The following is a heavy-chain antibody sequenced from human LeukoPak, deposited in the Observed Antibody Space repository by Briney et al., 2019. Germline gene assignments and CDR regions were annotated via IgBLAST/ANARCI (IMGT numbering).Heavy chain of an antibody. CDR2: IIPILGIA. D-gene: IGHD6-13*01. J-gene: IGHJ3*02. Sequence: SVRVSCKASGGTFSSYAISWVRQAPGQGLEWMGRIIPILGIANYAQKFQGRVTITADKSTSTAYMELSSLRAEDTALYYCAKDGRIAADLWHAFDIWGQGTMVTVSS. CDR3: AKDGRIAADLWHAFDI. CDR1: GGTFSSYA. V-gene: IGHV1-69*04.